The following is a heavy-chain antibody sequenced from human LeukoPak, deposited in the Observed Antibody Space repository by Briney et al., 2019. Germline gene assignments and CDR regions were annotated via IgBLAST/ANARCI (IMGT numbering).Heavy chain of an antibody. J-gene: IGHJ4*02. CDR2: IYPGDSDT. V-gene: IGHV5-51*01. CDR3: ARQRIGYSSKRPYFDY. CDR1: GYSFTSYW. D-gene: IGHD6-13*01. Sequence: GESLKISCKGSGYSFTSYWIGWVRQMPGKGLEWMGIIYPGDSDTRYSPSLQGQVTISADKSISTAYLQWSSLKASDTAMYYCARQRIGYSSKRPYFDYWGQGTLVTVSS.